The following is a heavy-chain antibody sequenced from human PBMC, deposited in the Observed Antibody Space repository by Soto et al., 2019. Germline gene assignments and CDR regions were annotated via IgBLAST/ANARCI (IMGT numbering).Heavy chain of an antibody. V-gene: IGHV4-34*01. D-gene: IGHD4-4*01. CDR1: GGSFSDFY. Sequence: QVQLQQWGAGLLKPSETLSLTCAVYGGSFSDFYWNWIRQSPGKGLEWIGEINHSGDTNYNPSLKSRVTISVDTSKNQFSLQLNSVIATDTAVYYCAQRTLTNWFDPWGQGTPVTVSS. J-gene: IGHJ5*02. CDR3: AQRTLTNWFDP. CDR2: INHSGDT.